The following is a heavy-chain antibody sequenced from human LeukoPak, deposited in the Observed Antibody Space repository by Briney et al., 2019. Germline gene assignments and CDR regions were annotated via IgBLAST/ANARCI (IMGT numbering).Heavy chain of an antibody. Sequence: PGGTLRLSCAASGFTFSSYGMVWVRQPPGKGLEWVSIICYNGGKKDYADSVKGRFTVSKDKAKNMLCLEMKSLRAEDTAVYYCAAGRSGYDQFDYWGQGTLVTVSS. D-gene: IGHD5-12*01. CDR1: GFTFSSYG. CDR3: AAGRSGYDQFDY. CDR2: ICYNGGKK. V-gene: IGHV3-33*01. J-gene: IGHJ4*02.